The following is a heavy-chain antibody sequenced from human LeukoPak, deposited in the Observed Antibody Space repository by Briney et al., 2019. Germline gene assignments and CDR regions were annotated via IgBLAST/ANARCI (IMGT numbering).Heavy chain of an antibody. J-gene: IGHJ4*02. D-gene: IGHD1-26*01. CDR3: AKGGELQGLDY. CDR2: ISYDGSNK. Sequence: GGSLRLSCAASGFTFSSYGMHWVRQAPGKGLGWVAVISYDGSNKYYADSVKGRFTISRDNSKNTLYLQMNSLRAEDTAVYYCAKGGELQGLDYWGQGTLVTVSS. V-gene: IGHV3-30*18. CDR1: GFTFSSYG.